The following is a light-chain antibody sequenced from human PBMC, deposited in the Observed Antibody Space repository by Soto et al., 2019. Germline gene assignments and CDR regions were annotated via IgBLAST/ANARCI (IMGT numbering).Light chain of an antibody. CDR3: QQYGSSGT. J-gene: IGKJ1*01. V-gene: IGKV3-20*01. CDR2: GAS. Sequence: DIVMTQYPATLPLSPGERATISCRASQSVSSNLAWYQQKPGQAPRLLIYGASNRATGIPDRFSGSGSGTDFTLTISRLEPEDFAVYYCQQYGSSGTFGQGTKVDIK. CDR1: QSVSSN.